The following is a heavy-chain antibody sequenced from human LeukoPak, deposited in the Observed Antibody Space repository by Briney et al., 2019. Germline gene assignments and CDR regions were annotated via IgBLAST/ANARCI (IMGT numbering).Heavy chain of an antibody. D-gene: IGHD4-11*01. CDR2: IYYSGST. V-gene: IGHV4-59*12. CDR3: AIRPLDYPPYY. J-gene: IGHJ4*02. Sequence: SETLSLTCTVSGGSISSYYWSWIRQPPGKGLEWIGYIYYSGSTNYNPSLKSRVTISVDKSKNQFSLKLSSVTAADTAVYYCAIRPLDYPPYYWGQGTLVTVSS. CDR1: GGSISSYY.